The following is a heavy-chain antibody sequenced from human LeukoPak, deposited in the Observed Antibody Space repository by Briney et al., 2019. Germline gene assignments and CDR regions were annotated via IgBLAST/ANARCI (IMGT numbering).Heavy chain of an antibody. Sequence: SVKVSCKASGGTFSSYAISWARQAPGQGLEWMGRIIPILGIANYAQKFQGRVTITADKSTSTAYMELSSLRSEDTAVYYCARDVTYCSGGSCYGWFDPWGQGTLVTVSS. CDR1: GGTFSSYA. V-gene: IGHV1-69*04. CDR2: IIPILGIA. D-gene: IGHD2-15*01. CDR3: ARDVTYCSGGSCYGWFDP. J-gene: IGHJ5*02.